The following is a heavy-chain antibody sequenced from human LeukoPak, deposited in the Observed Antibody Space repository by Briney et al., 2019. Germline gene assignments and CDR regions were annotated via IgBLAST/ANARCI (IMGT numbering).Heavy chain of an antibody. CDR2: IIPIFGTA. D-gene: IGHD2-15*01. V-gene: IGHV1-69*13. J-gene: IGHJ4*02. CDR3: ARERDCSGGSCPFDY. CDR1: GGTFSSYA. Sequence: SVKVSCKASGGTFSSYAISWVRQAPGQGLEWMGGIIPIFGTANYAQKFQGRVTITADESTSTAYMELSSLRSEDTAVYYCARERDCSGGSCPFDYWGQGTLVTVSS.